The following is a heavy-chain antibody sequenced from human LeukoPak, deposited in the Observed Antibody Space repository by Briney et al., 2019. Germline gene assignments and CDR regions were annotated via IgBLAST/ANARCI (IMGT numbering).Heavy chain of an antibody. J-gene: IGHJ6*03. Sequence: SETLSLTCTVSGGSISPYYWSWIRQPPGKGLEWIGYIFYTGNTNYIPSLKSRVTISVDTSNNQFSLRLSSVTAADTAVYYCARTRGYSYGYYMDVWGKGTTVTVSS. D-gene: IGHD5-18*01. CDR2: IFYTGNT. CDR3: ARTRGYSYGYYMDV. CDR1: GGSISPYY. V-gene: IGHV4-59*08.